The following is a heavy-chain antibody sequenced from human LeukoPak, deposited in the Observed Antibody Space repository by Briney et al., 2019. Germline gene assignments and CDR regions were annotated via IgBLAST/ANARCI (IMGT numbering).Heavy chain of an antibody. V-gene: IGHV3-33*06. Sequence: PGRSLRLSCAASGFPFSSHGMHWVRQAPGKGLEWVAVIWNDGSKKLYADSVKGRFTVSRDNHKNVVFLQMNTLRVDDTAVYYCAKDRNIVIIPAAIEGFDYWGLGTLVTVAS. CDR1: GFPFSSHG. CDR3: AKDRNIVIIPAAIEGFDY. J-gene: IGHJ4*02. CDR2: IWNDGSKK. D-gene: IGHD2-2*01.